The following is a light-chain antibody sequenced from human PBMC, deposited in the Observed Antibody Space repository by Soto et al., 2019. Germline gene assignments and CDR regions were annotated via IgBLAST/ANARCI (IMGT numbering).Light chain of an antibody. CDR3: CSYAGSYTWV. J-gene: IGLJ1*01. V-gene: IGLV2-11*01. CDR1: SSDVGGYNY. Sequence: QSVLTQPRSVSGSPGQSVTISCTGTSSDVGGYNYVSWYQQHPGKAPKLMIYDVSKRPSGVPDRFSGSKSGNTASLTISGLQAEDEADYYCCSYAGSYTWVFRTGTKLTVL. CDR2: DVS.